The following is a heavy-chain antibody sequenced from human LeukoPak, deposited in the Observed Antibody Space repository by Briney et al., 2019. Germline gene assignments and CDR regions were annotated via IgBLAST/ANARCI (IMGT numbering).Heavy chain of an antibody. Sequence: GGSLRLSCAASRFSFRSYDMHWVRQAPGKGLEWLAVSSYDEGHTYYTDSVKGRFTISRDNSKNTLYLQMNSLRPEDTAVYYCAKDGQLGGSSWFTLYFDYWGQGTLVTVSS. CDR2: SSYDEGHT. J-gene: IGHJ4*02. CDR3: AKDGQLGGSSWFTLYFDY. V-gene: IGHV3-30*18. D-gene: IGHD6-13*01. CDR1: RFSFRSYD.